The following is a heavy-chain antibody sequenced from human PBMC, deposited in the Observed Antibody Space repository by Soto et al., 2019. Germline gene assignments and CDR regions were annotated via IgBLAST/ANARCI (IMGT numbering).Heavy chain of an antibody. CDR1: GFSFSMYW. Sequence: EVQLVESGGGLVQPGGSLRLSCAASGFSFSMYWMSWVRQAPGKGLEWVANIKEDGSQKYYLVSVKGRFTISRDNAKNSLYLQMNSLRAEDTAVYYCARHQVGYRVTDYWGQGTLVTVSS. CDR2: IKEDGSQK. D-gene: IGHD1-26*01. CDR3: ARHQVGYRVTDY. J-gene: IGHJ4*02. V-gene: IGHV3-7*01.